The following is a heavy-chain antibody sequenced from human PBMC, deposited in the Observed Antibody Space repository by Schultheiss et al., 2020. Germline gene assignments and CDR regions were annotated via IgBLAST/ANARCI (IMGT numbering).Heavy chain of an antibody. CDR1: GFTVSSNY. Sequence: GGSLRLSCAASGFTVSSNYMSWVRQAPGKGLEWVGRIKSKTDGGTTDYAAPVKGRFTISRDNSKNTLYLQMNSLRAEDTAVYYCAKEKSSSWYQVNWFDPWGQGSLGTVTS. V-gene: IGHV3-15*01. CDR3: AKEKSSSWYQVNWFDP. CDR2: IKSKTDGGTT. D-gene: IGHD6-13*01. J-gene: IGHJ5*02.